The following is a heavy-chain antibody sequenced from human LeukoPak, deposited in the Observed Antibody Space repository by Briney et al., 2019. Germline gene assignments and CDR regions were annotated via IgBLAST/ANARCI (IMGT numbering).Heavy chain of an antibody. CDR2: ISAYNGNT. V-gene: IGHV1-18*01. CDR3: ASTREAKDYYYYGMDV. J-gene: IGHJ6*02. CDR1: GYTFTSYG. Sequence: GASVKVSCKASGYTFTSYGISWVRQAPGQGLEWMGWISAYNGNTNYAQKLQGRVTMTTDTSTSTAYMELSSLRSEDTAVYYCASTREAKDYYYYGMDVWGQGTTVTVSS.